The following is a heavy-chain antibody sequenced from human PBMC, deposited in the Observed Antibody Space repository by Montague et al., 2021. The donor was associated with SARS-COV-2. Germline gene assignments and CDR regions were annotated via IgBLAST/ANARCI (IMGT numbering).Heavy chain of an antibody. CDR3: ARGDFGVVIIPYYYYYMDV. V-gene: IGHV4-39*01. D-gene: IGHD3-3*01. CDR1: GGSISSSSYY. CDR2: IYYSGST. J-gene: IGHJ6*03. Sequence: SETLSLTCTVSGGSISSSSYYWGWIRQPPGKGPEWIATIYYSGSTFYNPSLKSRLTISVDTSKNQFSLRLSSVTAADTAVYYCARGDFGVVIIPYYYYYMDVWGKGTTVTVSS.